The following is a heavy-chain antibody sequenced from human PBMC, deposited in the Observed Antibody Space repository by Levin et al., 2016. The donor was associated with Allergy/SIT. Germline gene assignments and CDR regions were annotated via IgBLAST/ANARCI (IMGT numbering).Heavy chain of an antibody. J-gene: IGHJ4*02. CDR3: ATDAGAYGDYYRY. Sequence: GESLKISCAASGLNFNNAWMNWVRQAPGKGLEWVGRITSKNDGGTIDYAAPVKGRFTISRDDSKTTLDLQMSSLKTEDTAVYYCATDAGAYGDYYRYWGQGILVTVSS. V-gene: IGHV3-15*01. D-gene: IGHD4/OR15-4a*01. CDR1: GLNFNNAW. CDR2: ITSKNDGGTI.